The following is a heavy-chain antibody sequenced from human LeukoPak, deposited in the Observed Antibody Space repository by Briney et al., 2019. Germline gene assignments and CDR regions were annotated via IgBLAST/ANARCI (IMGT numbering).Heavy chain of an antibody. Sequence: ASVKVSCKTSGYSFIDYYIHWVRRAPGQGLEWMGWINSNSADTNYAQNFQGGVTMTRDTSISTAYMELSRLRSDDTALYYCARPPRGHYGSGSKTDIYYYYYMDVWGKGTTVTISS. CDR3: ARPPRGHYGSGSKTDIYYYYYMDV. V-gene: IGHV1-2*02. CDR2: INSNSADT. J-gene: IGHJ6*03. D-gene: IGHD3-10*01. CDR1: GYSFIDYY.